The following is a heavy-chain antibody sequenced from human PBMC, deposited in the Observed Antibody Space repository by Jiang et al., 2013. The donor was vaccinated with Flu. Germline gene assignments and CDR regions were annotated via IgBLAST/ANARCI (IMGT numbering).Heavy chain of an antibody. CDR1: ITSYH. J-gene: IGHJ5*02. V-gene: IGHV4-59*01. D-gene: IGHD3-22*01. Sequence: ITSYHWSWMRQSPGKGLEWIGNIYYSGTTNYNPSLKSRVSISVDTSKNQFSLKLSSVTSADTAVYYCARDASGGYNWFDPWGQGTLVTVSS. CDR3: ARDASGGYNWFDP. CDR2: IYYSGTT.